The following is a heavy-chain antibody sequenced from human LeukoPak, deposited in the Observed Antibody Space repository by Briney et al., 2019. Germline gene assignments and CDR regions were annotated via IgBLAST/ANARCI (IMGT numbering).Heavy chain of an antibody. D-gene: IGHD4-17*01. J-gene: IGHJ4*02. Sequence: SQTLSLTCAISGDSVSSNSAAWNWIRQSPSRGLEWLGRTYYRSRYFIDYAVSVKSRITINPDTSKNQFSLHLNSVTPEDTAVYYCARVFSPGALAFDYWGQGTLATVSS. CDR2: TYYRSRYFI. V-gene: IGHV6-1*01. CDR3: ARVFSPGALAFDY. CDR1: GDSVSSNSAA.